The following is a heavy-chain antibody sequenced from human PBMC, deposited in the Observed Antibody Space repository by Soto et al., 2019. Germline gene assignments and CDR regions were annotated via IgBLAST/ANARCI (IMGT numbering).Heavy chain of an antibody. D-gene: IGHD3-16*01. CDR2: IYYSGKT. Sequence: QVQLQESGRGLVKPSQTLSITCTVPGGSISSGGYYWSWIRQHPGQGLEWIGSIYYSGKTYYNPSLKSRVTISVDTSKNQFSLKLRSVTAADTAVYYCARGVLHWGQGTLLTVSS. CDR1: GGSISSGGYY. CDR3: ARGVLH. V-gene: IGHV4-31*03. J-gene: IGHJ4*02.